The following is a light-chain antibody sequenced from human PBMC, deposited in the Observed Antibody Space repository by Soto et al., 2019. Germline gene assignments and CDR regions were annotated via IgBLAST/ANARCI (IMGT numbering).Light chain of an antibody. CDR3: QQYNNWPPRAWT. J-gene: IGKJ1*01. CDR1: QSVSSN. Sequence: EIVMTQSPATLSVSPGERATLSCRASQSVSSNLAWYQQKPGQAPRLLIYGASTRATGIPARLSGSGSGTEFTLTISSLQSEDFAVYYCQQYNNWPPRAWTFVQGTKVEIK. V-gene: IGKV3-15*01. CDR2: GAS.